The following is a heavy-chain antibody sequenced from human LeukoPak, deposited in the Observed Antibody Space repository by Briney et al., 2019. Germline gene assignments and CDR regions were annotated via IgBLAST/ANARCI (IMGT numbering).Heavy chain of an antibody. CDR3: TRYYDSSGYYSLDY. J-gene: IGHJ4*02. V-gene: IGHV3-49*03. Sequence: GGSLRLSCTASGFTFGDYAMSWFRQAPGKGLEWVGFIRSKAYGGTTEYAASVKGRFTISRDDSKSIAYLQMNSLKTEDTAVYYCTRYYDSSGYYSLDYWGQGTLVTVSS. CDR1: GFTFGDYA. CDR2: IRSKAYGGTT. D-gene: IGHD3-22*01.